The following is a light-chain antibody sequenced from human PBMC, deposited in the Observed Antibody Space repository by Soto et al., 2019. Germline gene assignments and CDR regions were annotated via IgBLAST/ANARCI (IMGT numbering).Light chain of an antibody. Sequence: GDSVTLTCRASQSISGWLAWYQQKPGKAPKLLIYDVSSLESGVPSRFSGSGSGTEFTLAISSLQPDDFATYYCQQYNSYPWTFGQGNKVDIK. CDR3: QQYNSYPWT. V-gene: IGKV1-5*01. CDR2: DVS. CDR1: QSISGW. J-gene: IGKJ1*01.